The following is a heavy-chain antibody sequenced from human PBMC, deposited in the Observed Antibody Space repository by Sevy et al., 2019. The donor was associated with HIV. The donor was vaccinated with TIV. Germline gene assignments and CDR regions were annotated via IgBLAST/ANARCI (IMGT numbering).Heavy chain of an antibody. Sequence: SETLSLTCTVSGGSISSGDYYWSWIRQPPGKGLEWIGYIYYSGSTYYNPSLKSRVTISVDTSKNQFSLKLSSVTAADTAVYYCARTSMGYYGMDVWGQRTTVTVSS. CDR3: ARTSMGYYGMDV. V-gene: IGHV4-30-4*01. CDR2: IYYSGST. CDR1: GGSISSGDYY. D-gene: IGHD2-2*01. J-gene: IGHJ6*02.